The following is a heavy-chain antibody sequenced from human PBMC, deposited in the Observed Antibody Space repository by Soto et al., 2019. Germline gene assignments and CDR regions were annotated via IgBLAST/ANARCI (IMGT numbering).Heavy chain of an antibody. CDR3: ARGPLLERRISYYYYYYMDV. CDR2: INAGNGNT. Sequence: ASVKVSCKASGYTFTSYAMHWVRQAPGQRLEWMGWINAGNGNTKYSQKFQGRVTITRDTSASTAYMELSSLRSEDTAVYYCARGPLLERRISYYYYYYMDVWGKGTTVTVSS. D-gene: IGHD1-1*01. CDR1: GYTFTSYA. J-gene: IGHJ6*03. V-gene: IGHV1-3*01.